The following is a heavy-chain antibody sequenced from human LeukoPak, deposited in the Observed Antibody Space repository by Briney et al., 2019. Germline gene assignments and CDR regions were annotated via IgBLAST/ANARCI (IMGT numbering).Heavy chain of an antibody. CDR2: IYYSGST. Sequence: PSETLSLTCTVSGGSISSSSYYWGWIRQPPGKGLEWIGSIYYSGSTYYNPSLKSRVTISVDTSKNQFSLKLSSVTAADTAVYYCARGRGYTDYWGQGTLVTVSS. J-gene: IGHJ4*02. V-gene: IGHV4-39*01. D-gene: IGHD5-12*01. CDR1: GGSISSSSYY. CDR3: ARGRGYTDY.